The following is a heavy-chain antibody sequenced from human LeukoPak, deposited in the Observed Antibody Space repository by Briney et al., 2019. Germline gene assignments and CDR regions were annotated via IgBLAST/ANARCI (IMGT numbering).Heavy chain of an antibody. Sequence: GGSLRLSCAASGFTFSSYWMSWVRQAPGKGLEWVANIKQDGSEKYYVDSVKGRFTIFRDNAKNSLYLQMDSLGAEDTALYYCARRAYPYHYYMDVWGKGATVTVSS. CDR2: IKQDGSEK. V-gene: IGHV3-7*03. D-gene: IGHD3-16*01. J-gene: IGHJ6*03. CDR1: GFTFSSYW. CDR3: ARRAYPYHYYMDV.